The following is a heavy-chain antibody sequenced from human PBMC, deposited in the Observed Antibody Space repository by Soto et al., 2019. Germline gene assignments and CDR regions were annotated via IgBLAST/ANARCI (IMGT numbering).Heavy chain of an antibody. V-gene: IGHV1-18*01. CDR1: SYSVNNYV. J-gene: IGHJ4*02. D-gene: IGHD6-19*01. CDR2: ISGYNGDT. Sequence: ASGKVSCKSSSYSVNNYVVTWVRQAPGQGLEYMGWISGYNGDTNYAQKFQGRVTMTTDTSTRTGYLELRSLRSDDTAVYFCARASRPPPYTSGWYFDYWGQGTPVTVSS. CDR3: ARASRPPPYTSGWYFDY.